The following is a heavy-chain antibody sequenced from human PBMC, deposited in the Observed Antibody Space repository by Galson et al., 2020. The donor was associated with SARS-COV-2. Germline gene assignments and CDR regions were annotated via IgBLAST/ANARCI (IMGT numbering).Heavy chain of an antibody. Sequence: GESLKISCKGSGYSFADYWIGWVRQMTGKGLQWLGVIYPGDSYTIYSPSFQGQVTVSADKSINTAYLQWSSLEASDTAMYYCARHGASDGWDEGIDYWGQGTLVTVSS. V-gene: IGHV5-51*01. CDR2: IYPGDSYT. D-gene: IGHD6-19*01. CDR3: ARHGASDGWDEGIDY. J-gene: IGHJ4*02. CDR1: GYSFADYW.